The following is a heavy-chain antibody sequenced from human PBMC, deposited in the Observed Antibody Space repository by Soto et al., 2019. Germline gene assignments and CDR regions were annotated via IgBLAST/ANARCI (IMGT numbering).Heavy chain of an antibody. CDR3: ARSYRGSYYGMDV. J-gene: IGHJ6*02. Sequence: ASVKVSCKASGYTFTGYYMHWVRQAPGQGLEWMGWINPNSGGTNYAQKFQGRVTMTRDTSVSTAYMELSRLRSDDTAVYYCARSYRGSYYGMDVWGQGTTVTVSS. D-gene: IGHD1-26*01. CDR1: GYTFTGYY. V-gene: IGHV1-2*02. CDR2: INPNSGGT.